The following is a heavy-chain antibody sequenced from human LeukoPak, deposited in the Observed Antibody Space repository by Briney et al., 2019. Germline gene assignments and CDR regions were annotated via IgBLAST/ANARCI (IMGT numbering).Heavy chain of an antibody. CDR1: GFXFSSYS. V-gene: IGHV3-21*01. CDR2: ISSSSSYI. J-gene: IGHJ3*02. D-gene: IGHD1-26*01. Sequence: PGESLRLSCGASGFXFSSYSMNWVRQAPGKGLEWVSSISSSSSYIYYTDSVKGRFTISRDNAKNSLYLQMNSLRAEDTAVYYCARDSGIYYGFDAFDIWGQGTMVTVSS. CDR3: ARDSGIYYGFDAFDI.